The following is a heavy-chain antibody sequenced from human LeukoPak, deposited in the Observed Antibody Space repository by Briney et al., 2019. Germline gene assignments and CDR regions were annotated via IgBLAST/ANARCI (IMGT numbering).Heavy chain of an antibody. Sequence: GGSLRLSCAAAGFTFSSCWMHWGRPAPGKGLVWISRINGGGRSITHADSVKGRFNISRTNADNTLYLEMNSLRADATAVYYCTRGCSGYGNFDSWGQGTLVTVSS. V-gene: IGHV3-74*01. CDR1: GFTFSSCW. CDR3: TRGCSGYGNFDS. J-gene: IGHJ4*02. CDR2: INGGGRSI. D-gene: IGHD5-12*01.